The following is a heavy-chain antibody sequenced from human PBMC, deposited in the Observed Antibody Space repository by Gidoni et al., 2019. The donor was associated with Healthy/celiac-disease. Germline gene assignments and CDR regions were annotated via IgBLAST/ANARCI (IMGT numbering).Heavy chain of an antibody. CDR3: ARPQSVAGYFDY. D-gene: IGHD6-19*01. J-gene: IGHJ4*02. CDR2: IYYSGST. Sequence: QLQLQESGPGLVKPSETLSLPCTVSGGSISSSSYYWGWIRQPPGKGMEWIGSIYYSGSTYYNPSLKSRVTISVDTSKNQFSLKLSSVTAADTAVYYCARPQSVAGYFDYWGQGTLVTVSS. V-gene: IGHV4-39*01. CDR1: GGSISSSSYY.